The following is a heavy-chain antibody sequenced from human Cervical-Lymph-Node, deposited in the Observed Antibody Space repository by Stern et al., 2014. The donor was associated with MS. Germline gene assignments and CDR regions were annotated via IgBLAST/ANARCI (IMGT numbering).Heavy chain of an antibody. CDR3: AREDGGDYG. V-gene: IGHV3-21*01. D-gene: IGHD4-17*01. J-gene: IGHJ4*02. CDR2: ISISGTYI. Sequence: EVKLEGSGGGLVKPGGSLRLSWAASGFTFSSYSMNWVRKAPGKGLEWVSSISISGTYIYYADSMEGRFTVSRDNAKNSLYLQMNSLRAEDTAVYYCAREDGGDYGWGQGTLVTVSS. CDR1: GFTFSSYS.